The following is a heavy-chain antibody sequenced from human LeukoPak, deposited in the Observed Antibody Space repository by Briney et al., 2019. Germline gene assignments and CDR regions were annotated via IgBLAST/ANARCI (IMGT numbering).Heavy chain of an antibody. D-gene: IGHD2-2*01. CDR1: GGSISSSSYY. J-gene: IGHJ5*02. V-gene: IGHV4-39*07. CDR3: ARGRWKPAARAAWFDP. Sequence: SETLSLTCTVSGGSISSSSYYWGWIRQPPGKGLEWIGEINHSGSTNYNPSLKSRVTISVDTSKNQFSLKLSSVTAADTAVYYCARGRWKPAARAAWFDPWGQGTLVTVSS. CDR2: INHSGST.